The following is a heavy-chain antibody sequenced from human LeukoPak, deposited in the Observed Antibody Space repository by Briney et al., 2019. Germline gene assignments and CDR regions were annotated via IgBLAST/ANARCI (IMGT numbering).Heavy chain of an antibody. V-gene: IGHV3-48*02. Sequence: PGGSLRLSCAASGFTFSSYSMNWVRQAPGKGLEWVSYISSSSSTIYYADSVKGRFTISRDNAKNSLYLQMNSLRDEDTAVYYCLARCDSSGYYSHYFDYWGQGTLVTVSS. CDR3: LARCDSSGYYSHYFDY. J-gene: IGHJ4*02. CDR1: GFTFSSYS. D-gene: IGHD3-22*01. CDR2: ISSSSSTI.